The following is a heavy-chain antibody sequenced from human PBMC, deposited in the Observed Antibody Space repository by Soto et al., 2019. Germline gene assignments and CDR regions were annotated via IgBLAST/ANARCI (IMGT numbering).Heavy chain of an antibody. Sequence: EVQLVESGGGLVKPGGSLRLSCAASGFTFSSYSMNWVRQAPGKGLEWVSSISSSSSYIYYADSVKGRFTISRDNAKNSLYLQMNSLRAEDTAVYYCARVLSTAVPFGVDSYDMDVWGKGTTVTVSS. CDR3: ARVLSTAVPFGVDSYDMDV. CDR1: GFTFSSYS. CDR2: ISSSSSYI. J-gene: IGHJ6*03. V-gene: IGHV3-21*01. D-gene: IGHD3-3*01.